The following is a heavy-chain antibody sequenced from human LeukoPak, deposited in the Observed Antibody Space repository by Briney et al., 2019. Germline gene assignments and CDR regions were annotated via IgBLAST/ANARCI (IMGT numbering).Heavy chain of an antibody. J-gene: IGHJ4*02. CDR1: GGSISSSSYY. V-gene: IGHV4-39*01. CDR2: IYYSGST. D-gene: IGHD3-10*01. Sequence: SETLSLTCTVSGGSISSSSYYWGWIRQPPGKGLEWIGSIYYSGSTYYNPSLKSRVTISVDTSKNQFSLKLSSVAAADTAVYYCARGFTMVRGAYGYWGQGTLVTVSS. CDR3: ARGFTMVRGAYGY.